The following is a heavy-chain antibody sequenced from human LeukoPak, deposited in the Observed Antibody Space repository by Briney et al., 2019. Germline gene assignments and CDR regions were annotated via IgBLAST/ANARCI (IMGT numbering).Heavy chain of an antibody. D-gene: IGHD3-10*01. J-gene: IGHJ5*02. CDR3: ARGSLGYGSGSYWGRTRIWFDP. V-gene: IGHV4-34*01. CDR1: GGSFSGYY. Sequence: IPSQTLSLTCAVYGGSFSGYYWSWIRQPPGKGLEWIGEINHSGSTNYNPSLKSRVTISVDTSKNQFSLKLSSVTAADTAVYYCARGSLGYGSGSYWGRTRIWFDPWGQGTLVTVSS. CDR2: INHSGST.